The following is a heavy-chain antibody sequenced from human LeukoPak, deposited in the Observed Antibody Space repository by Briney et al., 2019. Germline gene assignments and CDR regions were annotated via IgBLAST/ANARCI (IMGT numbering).Heavy chain of an antibody. V-gene: IGHV4-34*01. J-gene: IGHJ6*03. D-gene: IGHD2-15*01. Sequence: SETLSLTCAVYGGSFSGYYWSWIRQPPGKGLEWIGEINHSGSTNYNPSLKSRVTISVDTSKDQFSLKLSSVTAADTAVYYCARGYCSGGSCYSGWYYYYYMDVWGKGTTVTVSS. CDR2: INHSGST. CDR1: GGSFSGYY. CDR3: ARGYCSGGSCYSGWYYYYYMDV.